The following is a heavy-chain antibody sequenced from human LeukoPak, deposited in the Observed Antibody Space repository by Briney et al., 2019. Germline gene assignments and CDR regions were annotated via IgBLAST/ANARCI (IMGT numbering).Heavy chain of an antibody. V-gene: IGHV3-21*01. D-gene: IGHD3-22*01. Sequence: GGSLRLSCAASGFTFPTYSMNWVRQAPGKGLEWVSSISTSSSYIYYADSVKGRFTISRDNAKNSLYLQMNSLRAEDTAVYYCARDLVGNSGYDYWGQGSLVTVSS. CDR2: ISTSSSYI. J-gene: IGHJ4*02. CDR3: ARDLVGNSGYDY. CDR1: GFTFPTYS.